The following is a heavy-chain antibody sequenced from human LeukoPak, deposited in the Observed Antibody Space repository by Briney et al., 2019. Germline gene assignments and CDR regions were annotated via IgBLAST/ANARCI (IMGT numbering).Heavy chain of an antibody. D-gene: IGHD2-2*01. CDR1: GFTFSNAW. V-gene: IGHV3-15*01. J-gene: IGHJ6*02. CDR2: IKSKTDGGTT. CDR3: TTAPSLNYYYYYGMDV. Sequence: PGGSLRLSCAASGFTFSNAWMSWVRQAPGKGLEWVGRIKSKTDGGTTDYAAPVKGRFTISRDDSKNTLYQQMNSLKTEDTAVYYCTTAPSLNYYYYYGMDVWGQGTTVTVSS.